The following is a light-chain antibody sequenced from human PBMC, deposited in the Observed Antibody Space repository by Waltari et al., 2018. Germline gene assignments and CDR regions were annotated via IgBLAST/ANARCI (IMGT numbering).Light chain of an antibody. CDR2: DAA. V-gene: IGKV3-20*01. Sequence: EIMLTQSPGTLSLSPGERATLSCRASQSISKYLAWYQQKPGQDPRLLIYDAASRATGIPDRFGGSGSWTDFSLTISRLEPEDSAVYYCQKYGTLPATFGQGTKVEIK. J-gene: IGKJ1*01. CDR1: QSISKY. CDR3: QKYGTLPAT.